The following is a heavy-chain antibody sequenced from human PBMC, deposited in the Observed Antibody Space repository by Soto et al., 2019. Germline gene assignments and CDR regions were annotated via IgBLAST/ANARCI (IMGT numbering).Heavy chain of an antibody. CDR1: GFTFSTYA. CDR2: ISGSGGST. CDR3: AKDRGGSYYYVMDV. Sequence: GGSLRLSCAASGFTFSTYAMSWVRQAPGKGLEWVSAISGSGGSTDYGDSVKGRFTISRDNSKNTLFLQMNSLRAEDTAVYYCAKDRGGSYYYVMDVWGQGTTVTVSS. J-gene: IGHJ6*02. D-gene: IGHD3-10*01. V-gene: IGHV3-23*01.